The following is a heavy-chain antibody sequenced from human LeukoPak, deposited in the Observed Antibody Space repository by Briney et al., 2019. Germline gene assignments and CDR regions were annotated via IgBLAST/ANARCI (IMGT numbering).Heavy chain of an antibody. CDR2: IRYDGSNK. D-gene: IGHD6-19*01. CDR1: GFTFSSYG. J-gene: IGHJ4*02. Sequence: QPGGSLRLSCAASGFTFSSYGMHWVRQAPGKGLEWVAFIRYDGSNKYYADSVKGRFTISRDNSKNTLYLQMNSLRAEDTAVYYCAKDATDSRGGWYDYWGQGTLVTVSS. CDR3: AKDATDSRGGWYDY. V-gene: IGHV3-30*02.